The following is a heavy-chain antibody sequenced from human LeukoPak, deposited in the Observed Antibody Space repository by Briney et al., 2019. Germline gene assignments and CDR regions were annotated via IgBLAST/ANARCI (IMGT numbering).Heavy chain of an antibody. J-gene: IGHJ4*02. CDR2: ISAYNGNT. CDR1: GYTFTSYG. D-gene: IGHD4-23*01. CDR3: ATMGGNFPRYYFDY. V-gene: IGHV1-18*01. Sequence: GASVKVSCKASGYTFTSYGISWVRQAPGQGLEWMGWISAYNGNTSYAQRLQGRVTITTDESTSTAYMELSSLRSEDTAVYYCATMGGNFPRYYFDYWGQGTLVTVSS.